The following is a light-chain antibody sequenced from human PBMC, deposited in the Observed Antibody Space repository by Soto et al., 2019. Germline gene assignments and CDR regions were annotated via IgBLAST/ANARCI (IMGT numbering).Light chain of an antibody. Sequence: EVVMTQTPATLSVSPGERATLSCRASLSISTNLAWYQQKPGQAPRLLMYGASRRATGVPARFSGSGSGTEFTLTISSLQSEDFAVYYCQHYNNWPPWTFGQGTSVEIK. J-gene: IGKJ1*01. V-gene: IGKV3-15*01. CDR3: QHYNNWPPWT. CDR1: LSISTN. CDR2: GAS.